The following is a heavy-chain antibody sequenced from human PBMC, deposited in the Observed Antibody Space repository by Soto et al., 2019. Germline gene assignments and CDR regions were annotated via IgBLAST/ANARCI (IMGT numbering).Heavy chain of an antibody. CDR3: AMLGYCSGGSCSPGRPDFDY. CDR2: ISSGGRAI. V-gene: IGHV3-48*03. J-gene: IGHJ4*02. D-gene: IGHD2-15*01. Sequence: EVQLVESGGGLVQPGGSLRLSCAASGFTFSSYELNWVRQAPGKGLEWVSYISSGGRAIYYADSVKGRFTISRDNAKNSLYLQMNSRRAEDTAVYYGAMLGYCSGGSCSPGRPDFDYWGQGTLVTVSS. CDR1: GFTFSSYE.